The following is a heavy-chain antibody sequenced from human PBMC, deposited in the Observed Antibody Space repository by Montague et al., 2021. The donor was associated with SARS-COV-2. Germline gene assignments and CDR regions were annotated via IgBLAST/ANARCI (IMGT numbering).Heavy chain of an antibody. J-gene: IGHJ6*02. CDR2: INHSGST. CDR1: GGSFSGYY. Sequence: SETLSLTCAVYGGSFSGYYWSWIRQPPGKGLEWIGEINHSGSTNYNPSLKSRVTLSVDTAKNQFSLKLSSVTAADTAVYYCAVDYGSGSYSTYYYGIDVWGQGTTVTVSS. D-gene: IGHD3-10*01. CDR3: AVDYGSGSYSTYYYGIDV. V-gene: IGHV4-34*01.